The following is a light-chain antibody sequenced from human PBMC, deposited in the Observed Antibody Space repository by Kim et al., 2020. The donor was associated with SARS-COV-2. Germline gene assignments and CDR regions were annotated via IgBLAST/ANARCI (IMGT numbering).Light chain of an antibody. CDR2: GKN. CDR1: SLRKYY. J-gene: IGLJ2*01. V-gene: IGLV3-19*01. Sequence: SSELTQDPAVSVALRQTVRITCQGDSLRKYYATWYQQKPGQAPVLLISGKNNRPSGIPDRFSGSSSGNTASLTIAWAQAEDEADYYCNSRDTSHFVIFGGGTQLTVL. CDR3: NSRDTSHFVI.